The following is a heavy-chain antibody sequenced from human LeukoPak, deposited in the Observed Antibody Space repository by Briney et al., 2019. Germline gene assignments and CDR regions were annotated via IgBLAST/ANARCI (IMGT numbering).Heavy chain of an antibody. J-gene: IGHJ4*02. V-gene: IGHV4-59*12. Sequence: PSETLSLTCTVSDGSINSYYWTWVRQSPGKGLEWIGYIAYSGSTNYNPSLKSRVTISVDTSKNQFSLKLSSVTAADTAVYYCAREGDLIAAAGTSATFDYWGQGTLVTVSS. CDR3: AREGDLIAAAGTSATFDY. CDR2: IAYSGST. CDR1: DGSINSYY. D-gene: IGHD6-25*01.